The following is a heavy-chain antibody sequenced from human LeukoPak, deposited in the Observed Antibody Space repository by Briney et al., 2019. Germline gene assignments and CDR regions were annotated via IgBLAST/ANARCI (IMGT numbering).Heavy chain of an antibody. J-gene: IGHJ4*02. D-gene: IGHD1-26*01. CDR3: ARMMGGNYYIWGPPYFDC. Sequence: QTGGSLTLSCAASTFTFSSYWMHCDSQAPGNGLVWVSRINSDVRSTIYADSGTGPLTTPRDTATNTLYLRMNSLKAEDTSEYYCARMMGGNYYIWGPPYFDCWGQGTLVTVSS. CDR1: TFTFSSYW. CDR2: INSDVRST. V-gene: IGHV3-74*01.